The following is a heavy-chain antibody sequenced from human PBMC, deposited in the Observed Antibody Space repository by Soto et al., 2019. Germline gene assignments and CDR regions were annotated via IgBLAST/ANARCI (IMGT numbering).Heavy chain of an antibody. Sequence: QVQLVQSGGGVVQPGRSLRLSCAASGFTFGSYAMHWVRQAPGKGLEWVAVISHDGRNKDYVDSVKGRFTISSDTSKNTLYLQMNSLRVEDTAVYYCAKATVYDILTGLIGDLDYWGPGTLVTVSS. CDR2: ISHDGRNK. CDR1: GFTFGSYA. CDR3: AKATVYDILTGLIGDLDY. J-gene: IGHJ4*02. V-gene: IGHV3-30*18. D-gene: IGHD3-9*01.